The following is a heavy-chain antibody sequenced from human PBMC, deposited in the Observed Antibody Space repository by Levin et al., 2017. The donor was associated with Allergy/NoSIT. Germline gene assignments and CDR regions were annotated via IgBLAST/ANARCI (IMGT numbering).Heavy chain of an antibody. D-gene: IGHD1-1*01. CDR3: AKKQGGTSGFSFDV. V-gene: IGHV3-23*01. CDR2: ITGGGSNI. CDR1: GFSFSDYA. Sequence: GGSLRLSCAASGFSFSDYAMTWVRQAPGKGLEWVSVITGGGSNIYYGDFVKGRFTVSRDNSKNTLYLELNSLRAEGTAVYYCAKKQGGTSGFSFDVWGQGTMVTVSS. J-gene: IGHJ3*01.